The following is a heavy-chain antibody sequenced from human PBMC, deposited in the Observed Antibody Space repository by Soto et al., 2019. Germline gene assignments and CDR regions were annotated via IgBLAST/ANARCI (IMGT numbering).Heavy chain of an antibody. CDR1: GGPISSGGYY. J-gene: IGHJ4*02. CDR2: IYYSGST. CDR3: AREWRDYYFDY. V-gene: IGHV4-31*03. Sequence: SETLSLTCTVSGGPISSGGYYWSWIRQHPGKGMEWIGYIYYSGSTYYNPSLKSRVTISVDTSKNQFSLKLSSVTAADTAVYYCAREWRDYYFDYWGQGTLVTV.